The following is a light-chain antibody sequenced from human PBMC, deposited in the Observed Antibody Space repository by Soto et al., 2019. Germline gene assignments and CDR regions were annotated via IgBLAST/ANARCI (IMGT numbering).Light chain of an antibody. Sequence: EIVLTQSPATLSLSPWERATLSCRASQSLDTYLAWYQQKPGQAPRLLIYDASNRASGIPARFSGSGSGTDFTLTISSLEPEDFAVYYCQQRSNWYTFGQGTKVDIK. CDR1: QSLDTY. CDR3: QQRSNWYT. J-gene: IGKJ2*01. V-gene: IGKV3-11*01. CDR2: DAS.